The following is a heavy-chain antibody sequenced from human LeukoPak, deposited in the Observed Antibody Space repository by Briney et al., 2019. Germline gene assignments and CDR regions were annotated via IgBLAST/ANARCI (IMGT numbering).Heavy chain of an antibody. V-gene: IGHV3-74*01. CDR1: GFTFSSYW. D-gene: IGHD4-17*01. CDR2: INSDGSST. J-gene: IGHJ5*02. Sequence: PGGSLRLSCAASGFTFSSYWMHWVRQAPGKGLVWVSRINSDGSSTSYADSVKGRFTISRDNAKNTLYLQMNSLRAEDTAVYYCARDGSPMTTVTTLYGSEDNWFDPWGQGTLVTVSS. CDR3: ARDGSPMTTVTTLYGSEDNWFDP.